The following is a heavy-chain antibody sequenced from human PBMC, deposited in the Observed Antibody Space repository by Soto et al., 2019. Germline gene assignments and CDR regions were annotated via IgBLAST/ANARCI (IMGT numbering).Heavy chain of an antibody. Sequence: EVQLVDSGGGLVKPGGSLRLSCAASGFTFSSYSMNWVRQAPGKGLEWVSSISSSSSYIYYADSVKGRFTISRDNAKNSLYLQMNSLRAEDTAVYYCARDKGGSYYYYYGMDVWGQGTTVTVSS. CDR2: ISSSSSYI. J-gene: IGHJ6*02. D-gene: IGHD1-26*01. CDR1: GFTFSSYS. CDR3: ARDKGGSYYYYYGMDV. V-gene: IGHV3-21*01.